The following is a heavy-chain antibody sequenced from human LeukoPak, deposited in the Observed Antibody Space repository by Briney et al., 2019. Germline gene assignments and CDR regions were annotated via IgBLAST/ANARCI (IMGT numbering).Heavy chain of an antibody. CDR1: GFTFSSYA. D-gene: IGHD1-26*01. CDR3: ARRLGGANSFDY. J-gene: IGHJ4*02. Sequence: SGGSLRLSCAASGFTFSSYAMSWVRQAPGKGLEWVSLTSGSGGTTYYADSVKGRFTISRDNSRNTVHLQMNSLRDEDTAVYYCARRLGGANSFDYWGQGTLVTVSS. V-gene: IGHV3-23*01. CDR2: TSGSGGTT.